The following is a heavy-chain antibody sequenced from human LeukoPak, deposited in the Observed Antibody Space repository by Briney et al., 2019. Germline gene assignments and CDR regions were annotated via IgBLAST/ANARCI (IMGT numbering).Heavy chain of an antibody. D-gene: IGHD5-18*01. V-gene: IGHV3-30-3*01. CDR2: ISYDGCNK. CDR1: GFTFSSYA. J-gene: IGHJ6*02. CDR3: ARDRGNRYSYGHYYYYGMDV. Sequence: GRSLRLSCAASGFTFSSYAMHWVRQAPGKGLEWVAVISYDGCNKYYADSVKGRFTISRDNSKNTLYLQMNSLRAEDTAVYYCARDRGNRYSYGHYYYYGMDVWGQGTTVTVSS.